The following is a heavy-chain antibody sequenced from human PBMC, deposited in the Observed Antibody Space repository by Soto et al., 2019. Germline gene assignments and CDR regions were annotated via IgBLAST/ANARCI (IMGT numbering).Heavy chain of an antibody. V-gene: IGHV1-24*01. CDR3: ATVDYTNGVYYTQSLDY. CDR1: GYTLTELS. CDR2: FNPEDGET. J-gene: IGHJ4*02. Sequence: ASVKVSCKVSGYTLTELSMHWVRQAPGKGLEWMGGFNPEDGETIYAQKFQGRVTMTEGTSTDTAYMELSSLGSEDTAVYYCATVDYTNGVYYTQSLDYWGQGILVTVSS. D-gene: IGHD2-8*01.